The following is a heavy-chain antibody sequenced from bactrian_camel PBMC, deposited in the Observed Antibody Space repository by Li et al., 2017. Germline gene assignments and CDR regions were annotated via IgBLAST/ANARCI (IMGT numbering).Heavy chain of an antibody. CDR1: GDTYC. CDR2: INTRLGTT. D-gene: IGHD6*01. CDR3: ATQYGGSWSTFGY. V-gene: IGHV3S1*01. Sequence: VQLVESGGGSVEAGGTLRLSCAASGDTYCMAWFRQAPGKERVGVASINTRLGTTYYADPVKGRFTISRDNAKNTVYLQMNSLKSVDTALYYCATQYGGSWSTFGYWGQGTQVTVS. J-gene: IGHJ6*01.